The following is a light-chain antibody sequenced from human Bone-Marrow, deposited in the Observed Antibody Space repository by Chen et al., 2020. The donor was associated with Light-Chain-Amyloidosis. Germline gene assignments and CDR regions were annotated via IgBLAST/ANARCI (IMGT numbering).Light chain of an antibody. J-gene: IGLJ3*02. V-gene: IGLV2-14*03. CDR1: RSDFGGYNF. Sequence: QSALTQPASVSGSPGQSITISCTGSRSDFGGYNFVSWYQQLPGKAPKLLIYDVTNRPSGVSYRFSGSKSGNTASLTVSGLQAEDEADYYCSSYTVSSTWVFGGGTKLTVL. CDR3: SSYTVSSTWV. CDR2: DVT.